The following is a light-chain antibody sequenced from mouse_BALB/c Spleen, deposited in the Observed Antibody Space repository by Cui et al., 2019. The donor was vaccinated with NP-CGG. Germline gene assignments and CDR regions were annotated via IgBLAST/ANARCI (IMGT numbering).Light chain of an antibody. J-gene: IGLJ1*01. V-gene: IGLV1*01. CDR3: ALWYSNHWV. CDR1: TGAVTTSNY. CDR2: GTN. Sequence: AVVTQESALTRSPGETVTLTCRSSTGAVTTSNYANWVQEIPDHLFTGLIGGTNNRVPGVPARFSGSLIGDKAALTITGAQTEDEAIYFCALWYSNHWVFGGGTKLTVI.